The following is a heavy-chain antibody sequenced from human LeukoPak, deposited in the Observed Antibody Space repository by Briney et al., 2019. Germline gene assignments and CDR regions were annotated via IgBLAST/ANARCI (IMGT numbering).Heavy chain of an antibody. CDR1: GGTFSSYA. Sequence: SVKVSCKASGGTFSSYAISWVRQAPGQGLEWMGGIIPIFGTANYAQKFQGRVTITADESTSTAYMELSSLRSEDTAVYYCASGFLKIFGRVDYMDGLGKGTTVNGSS. J-gene: IGHJ6*03. D-gene: IGHD3-3*01. CDR3: ASGFLKIFGRVDYMDG. CDR2: IIPIFGTA. V-gene: IGHV1-69*13.